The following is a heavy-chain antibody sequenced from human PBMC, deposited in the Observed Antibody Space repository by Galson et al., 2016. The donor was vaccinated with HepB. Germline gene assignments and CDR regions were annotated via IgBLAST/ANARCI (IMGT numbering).Heavy chain of an antibody. V-gene: IGHV3-30*03. CDR3: ARTLLSPDSDDAFEI. Sequence: SLRLSCAASGFMFSSYGMFWVRQAPGKGLEWVAVISEDGSSKYYADSLKGRFTISRDNSKKTLSLQMSSLRAEDTAFYYCARTLLSPDSDDAFEIWGQGTLVTVSS. CDR2: ISEDGSSK. J-gene: IGHJ3*02. CDR1: GFMFSSYG. D-gene: IGHD1-14*01.